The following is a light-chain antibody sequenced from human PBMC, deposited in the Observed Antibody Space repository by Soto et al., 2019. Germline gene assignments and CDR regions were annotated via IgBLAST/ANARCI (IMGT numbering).Light chain of an antibody. CDR3: QQYDNLPPPT. J-gene: IGKJ5*01. Sequence: IQLTQSPSSLSASVGDRVTITCRASRGISNYLNWYQQKPGKAPKLLIYDASNLETGVPSRFSGSGSGTDFTFTISSLQPEDIATYYCQQYDNLPPPTFGQGTRLEIK. V-gene: IGKV1-33*01. CDR2: DAS. CDR1: RGISNY.